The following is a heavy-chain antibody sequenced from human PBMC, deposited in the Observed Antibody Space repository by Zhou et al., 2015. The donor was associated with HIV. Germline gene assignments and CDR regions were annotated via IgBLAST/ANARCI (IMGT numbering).Heavy chain of an antibody. V-gene: IGHV1-18*01. Sequence: QVQLVQSGGEVKTPGASVRVSCKPSSYTFTNIEISWVRQAPGQGLEWMGWISAYSGNIDYAENFQGRVTITTDTSTRTSYLELRSLRSEDTAAYYCAREGWGSWYLDLWGRGTLVSVSS. CDR1: SYTFTNIE. J-gene: IGHJ2*01. CDR3: AREGWGSWYLDL. D-gene: IGHD7-27*01. CDR2: ISAYSGNI.